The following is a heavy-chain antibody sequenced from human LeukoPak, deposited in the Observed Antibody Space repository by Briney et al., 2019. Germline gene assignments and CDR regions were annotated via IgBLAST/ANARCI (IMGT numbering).Heavy chain of an antibody. CDR3: ATGDPPYYYGSSGYYAFGDI. CDR1: GYTLTELS. CDR2: FDPEGGET. Sequence: SVKVSCKVSGYTLTELSMHWVRQAPGKGLEWMGGFDPEGGETIYAQKFQGRVTMTEDTSTDTAYMELSSLRSEDTAVYYCATGDPPYYYGSSGYYAFGDIWGQGTMVTVSS. D-gene: IGHD3-22*01. V-gene: IGHV1-24*01. J-gene: IGHJ3*02.